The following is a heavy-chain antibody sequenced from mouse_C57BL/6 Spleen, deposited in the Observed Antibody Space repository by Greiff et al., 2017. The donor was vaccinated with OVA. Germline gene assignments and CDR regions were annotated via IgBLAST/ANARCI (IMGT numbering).Heavy chain of an antibody. CDR3: ARRGGPYYFDY. V-gene: IGHV1-26*01. Sequence: VQLQQSGPELVKPGASVKISCKASGYTFTDYYMNWVKQSHGKSLEWIGDINPNNGGTSYNQKFKGKATLTVDKSSSTAYMELRSLTSEDSAVYYCARRGGPYYFDYWGQGTTLTVSS. CDR1: GYTFTDYY. D-gene: IGHD1-1*02. J-gene: IGHJ2*01. CDR2: INPNNGGT.